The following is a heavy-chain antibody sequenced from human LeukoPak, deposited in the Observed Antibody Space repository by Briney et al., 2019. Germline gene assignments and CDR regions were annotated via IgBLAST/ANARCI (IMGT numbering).Heavy chain of an antibody. J-gene: IGHJ3*02. CDR3: AREGGGYSYGPTDAFDI. Sequence: PGGSLRLSCAASAFTVSSYAMGWVRQAPGKGLEWVSAISGSGGSTYYADSVKGRFTISRDNSKTTPYLQMNSLRAEDKAVYYCAREGGGYSYGPTDAFDIWGQGTMVTVSA. CDR2: ISGSGGST. CDR1: AFTVSSYA. D-gene: IGHD5-18*01. V-gene: IGHV3-23*01.